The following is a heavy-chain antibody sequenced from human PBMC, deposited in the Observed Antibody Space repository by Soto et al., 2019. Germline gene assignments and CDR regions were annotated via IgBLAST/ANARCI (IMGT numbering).Heavy chain of an antibody. CDR3: XXXXXXDH. Sequence: EVQMVESGGGLVQPGGSLRLSCAASGFIFNNYWMHWVRQVPGKGLMWVSRIQSDGSSIDYADSVKGRFTISRDNAKXXXXXXXXXXXXXXXXXXXXXXXXXXDHWGQGTLVTVCS. CDR2: IQSDGSSI. J-gene: IGHJ4*02. V-gene: IGHV3-74*01. CDR1: GFIFNNYW.